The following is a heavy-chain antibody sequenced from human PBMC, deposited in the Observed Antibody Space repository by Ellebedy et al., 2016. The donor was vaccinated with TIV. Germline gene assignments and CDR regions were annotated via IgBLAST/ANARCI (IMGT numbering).Heavy chain of an antibody. CDR3: ARHGRSINYWYFDL. J-gene: IGHJ2*01. CDR2: INHSGST. V-gene: IGHV4-34*01. Sequence: MPSETLSLTCAVYGGSFSGYYWSWIRQPPGKGLEWIGEINHSGSTNYNPSLKSRVTISVHTSKNQFSLNLSSVTAADTAVYYCARHGRSINYWYFDLWGCGTLVTVSS. CDR1: GGSFSGYY. D-gene: IGHD5-24*01.